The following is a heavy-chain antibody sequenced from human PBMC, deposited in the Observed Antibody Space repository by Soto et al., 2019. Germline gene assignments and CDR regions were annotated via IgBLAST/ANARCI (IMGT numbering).Heavy chain of an antibody. V-gene: IGHV3-23*01. D-gene: IGHD3-10*01. CDR2: ISDSGGRT. J-gene: IGHJ4*02. CDR3: AKFHGSGTYYNFPDY. Sequence: GGSLRLSCAASGFTFSTYAMSWVRQAPGKGLEWVSTISDSGGRTYYAASVKGRFTISRDNSKNTLYLLMNSLSDEDTALYYCAKFHGSGTYYNFPDYWGQGTLVTVSS. CDR1: GFTFSTYA.